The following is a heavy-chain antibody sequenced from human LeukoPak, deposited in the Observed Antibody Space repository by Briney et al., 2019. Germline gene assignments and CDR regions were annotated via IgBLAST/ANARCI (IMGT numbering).Heavy chain of an antibody. CDR3: AKVEQEALGERHCSGGSCYSPVNYYYYMDV. CDR2: IIASGGTT. CDR1: GFPFSSYA. J-gene: IGHJ6*03. D-gene: IGHD2-15*01. Sequence: GGSLRLSCTASGFPFSSYAMSWFRQTPGKGLEWVSSIIASGGTTYYADSVKGRFTISRDNSKNTVYLQMNSLRAEDTAVCYCAKVEQEALGERHCSGGSCYSPVNYYYYMDVWGKGTTVTVSS. V-gene: IGHV3-23*01.